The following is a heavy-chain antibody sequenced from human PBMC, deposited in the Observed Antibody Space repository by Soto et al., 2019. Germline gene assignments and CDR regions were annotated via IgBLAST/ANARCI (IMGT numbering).Heavy chain of an antibody. CDR3: ARYRFSDTWSKFDY. CDR1: GASISSDAYY. D-gene: IGHD3-16*02. J-gene: IGHJ4*02. CDR2: ISYTGTT. Sequence: SETLSLTCAVSGASISSDAYYWSWIRQHPGKGLEWIGYISYTGTTYYNPSLKSRVIISVDTSKNQFSLKLTSVTAADTALYYCARYRFSDTWSKFDYWGQGTLVTVSS. V-gene: IGHV4-31*11.